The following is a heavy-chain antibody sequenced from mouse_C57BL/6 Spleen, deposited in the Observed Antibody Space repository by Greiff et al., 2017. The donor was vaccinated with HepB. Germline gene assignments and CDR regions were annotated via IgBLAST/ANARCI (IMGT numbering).Heavy chain of an antibody. CDR1: GFTFSDYG. CDR2: ISSGSSTI. D-gene: IGHD2-4*01. Sequence: EVKLVESGGGLVKPGGSLKLSCAASGFTFSDYGMHWVRQAPEKGLEWVAYISSGSSTIYYADTVKGRFTISRDNAKNTLFLQMTSLRSEDTAMYYCARPHEYDGDYWGQGTSVTVSS. J-gene: IGHJ4*01. V-gene: IGHV5-17*01. CDR3: ARPHEYDGDY.